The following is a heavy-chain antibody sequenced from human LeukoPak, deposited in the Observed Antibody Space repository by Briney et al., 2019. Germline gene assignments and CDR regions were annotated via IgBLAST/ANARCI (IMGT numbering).Heavy chain of an antibody. D-gene: IGHD3-16*01. J-gene: IGHJ3*02. CDR1: GGSISSSSYY. V-gene: IGHV4-39*07. CDR3: WGTHRTRAFDI. Sequence: SETLSLTCTVSGGSISSSSYYWGWIRQPPGKGLEWIGSIYYSGSTYYNPSLESRLTISVDTSKNQFSLKLSSVTAADTAVYYCWGTHRTRAFDIWGQGTMVTVSS. CDR2: IYYSGST.